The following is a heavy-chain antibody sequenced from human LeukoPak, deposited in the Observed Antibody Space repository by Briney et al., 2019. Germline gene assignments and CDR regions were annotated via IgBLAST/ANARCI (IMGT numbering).Heavy chain of an antibody. CDR3: ARGLTVTFDY. Sequence: GASVKVSCKASGYTFTSYYMHWVRQAPGQGLEWMGIISPSGGSTSYAQKFQGRVTTTRDMSTSTVYMELSSLRSEDTAVYYCARGLTVTFDYWGQGTLVTVSS. D-gene: IGHD4-17*01. CDR1: GYTFTSYY. V-gene: IGHV1-46*01. CDR2: ISPSGGST. J-gene: IGHJ4*02.